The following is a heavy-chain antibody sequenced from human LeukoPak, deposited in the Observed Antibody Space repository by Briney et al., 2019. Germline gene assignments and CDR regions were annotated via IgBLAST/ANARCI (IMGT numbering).Heavy chain of an antibody. Sequence: ASVKVSCKASGYTFTGYYIHWVRQAPGQGPEWMGCIHPRDSSTTYAQKFQGRVTLTSDASINTAFLELTRLTSDDTAIYYCARDLRDWNLWAQGTLVTISS. J-gene: IGHJ4*02. CDR3: ARDLRDWNL. D-gene: IGHD1-7*01. V-gene: IGHV1-2*02. CDR1: GYTFTGYY. CDR2: IHPRDSST.